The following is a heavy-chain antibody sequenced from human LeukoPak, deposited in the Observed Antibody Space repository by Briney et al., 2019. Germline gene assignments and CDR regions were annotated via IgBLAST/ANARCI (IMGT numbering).Heavy chain of an antibody. CDR1: GFTFSSYG. V-gene: IGHV3-30*18. J-gene: IGHJ1*01. CDR3: AKDPSGGIEYFQH. D-gene: IGHD4-23*01. CDR2: ISYDGSNK. Sequence: GRSLRLSCAASGFTFSSYGMHWVRQAPGKGLEWVAVISYDGSNKYYADSVKGRFTISRDNSKNTLYLQMNSLRAEDTAVYYCAKDPSGGIEYFQHWGQGTLVTVSS.